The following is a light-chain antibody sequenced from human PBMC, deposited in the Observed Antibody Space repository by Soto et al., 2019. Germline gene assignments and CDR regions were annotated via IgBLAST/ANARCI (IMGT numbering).Light chain of an antibody. Sequence: DIQMTQSPSSLSASVGDRITMTCLASQSIRSYLNWYQQKPGKAPKLLIYAASSLQSGVPSRFSGSGSGTDFTRTIRSLQPEDCATYYCQQSYSTPWTFGQGTNVEIK. CDR3: QQSYSTPWT. CDR1: QSIRSY. V-gene: IGKV1-39*01. CDR2: AAS. J-gene: IGKJ1*01.